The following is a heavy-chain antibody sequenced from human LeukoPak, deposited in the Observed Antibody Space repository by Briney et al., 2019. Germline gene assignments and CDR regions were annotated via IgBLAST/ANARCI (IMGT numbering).Heavy chain of an antibody. J-gene: IGHJ4*02. CDR2: ISGSGGST. D-gene: IGHD3-22*01. CDR3: AKGRTMIVVAFDY. Sequence: PGGSLRLSCAASGFTFSSYAMSWVRQAPGKGLEWVSAISGSGGSTYYADSVEGRFTISRDNSKNTLYLQMNSLRAEDTAVYYCAKGRTMIVVAFDYWGQGTLVTVSS. CDR1: GFTFSSYA. V-gene: IGHV3-23*01.